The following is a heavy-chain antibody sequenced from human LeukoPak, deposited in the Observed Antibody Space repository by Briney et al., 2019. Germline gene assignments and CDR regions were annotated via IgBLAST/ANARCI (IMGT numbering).Heavy chain of an antibody. CDR1: GYTFTSYG. CDR2: IIPIFGTA. D-gene: IGHD3-22*01. J-gene: IGHJ1*01. V-gene: IGHV1-69*06. Sequence: SVKVSCKASGYTFTSYGISWVRQAPGQGLEWMGGIIPIFGTANYAQKFQGRVTITADKSTSTAYMELSSLRSEDTAVYYCARASYDSSDYEYFQHWGQGTLVTVSS. CDR3: ARASYDSSDYEYFQH.